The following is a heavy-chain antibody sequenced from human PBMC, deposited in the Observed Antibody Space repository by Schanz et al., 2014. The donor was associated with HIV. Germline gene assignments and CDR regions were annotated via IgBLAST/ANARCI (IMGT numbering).Heavy chain of an antibody. CDR3: ARGLSFQNNWNYVY. CDR1: GGTFSTYS. D-gene: IGHD1-7*01. Sequence: QVQLVQSGAEVKKPGSSVKVSCKASGGTFSTYSISWVRQAPGQGLEWMGGIIPIFGTRNYAHKFQGRVTMTADESTTTTYMEVRSLRSDDTAVYFCARGLSFQNNWNYVYWGQGTLVTVSS. J-gene: IGHJ4*02. CDR2: IIPIFGTR. V-gene: IGHV1-69*01.